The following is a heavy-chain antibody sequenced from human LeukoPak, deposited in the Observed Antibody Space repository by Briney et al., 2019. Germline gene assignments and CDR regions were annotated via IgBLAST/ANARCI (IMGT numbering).Heavy chain of an antibody. Sequence: GGSLRLSCAASGLNFSVYYMTWIRQAPGKGLEWLSHISKSGTTVYYADSVKGRFTISRDSAKNSLYLHMNSLRAEDTAVYYCAAGVALDYWGQGALVTVSS. CDR1: GLNFSVYY. J-gene: IGHJ4*02. CDR3: AAGVALDY. D-gene: IGHD3-3*01. V-gene: IGHV3-11*01. CDR2: ISKSGTTV.